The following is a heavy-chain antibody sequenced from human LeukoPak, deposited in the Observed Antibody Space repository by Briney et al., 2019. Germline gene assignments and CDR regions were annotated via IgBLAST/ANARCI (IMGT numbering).Heavy chain of an antibody. D-gene: IGHD2-15*01. J-gene: IGHJ4*02. CDR1: GFTSSSYG. Sequence: QPGGSLGLSCAASGFTSSSYGMSWVRQAPGKGLEWVSAISGSGGSTYYADSVKGRFTISRDNSKNTLYLQMDSLRADDTAIYHCARQLGYCSDGTCYFDYWGQGTLVTVSS. CDR2: ISGSGGST. CDR3: ARQLGYCSDGTCYFDY. V-gene: IGHV3-23*01.